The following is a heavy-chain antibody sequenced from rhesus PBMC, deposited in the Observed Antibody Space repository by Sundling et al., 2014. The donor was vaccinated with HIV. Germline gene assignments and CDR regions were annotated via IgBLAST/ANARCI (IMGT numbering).Heavy chain of an antibody. J-gene: IGHJ4*01. CDR1: GFTFSDHG. CDR2: ISSGGDSA. Sequence: EVRLVESGGGLVQPGGSLRLSCAASGFTFSDHGMYWVRQTPGKGLEWISAISSGGDSAYYADSVRGRFTVSRDNSKRRLSLQMNNLRPDDTAVYYCAKDEYATSPEDWGQGVLVIVSS. CDR3: AKDEYATSPED. D-gene: IGHD4-11*01. V-gene: IGHV3S42*01.